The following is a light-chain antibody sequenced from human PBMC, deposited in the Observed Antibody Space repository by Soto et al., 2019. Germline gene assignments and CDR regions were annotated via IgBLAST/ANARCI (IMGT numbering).Light chain of an antibody. CDR2: EVS. CDR1: SSDVGSYNL. J-gene: IGLJ2*01. V-gene: IGLV2-23*02. CDR3: CSYAGSGLGV. Sequence: QSALTQPASVAGSPGQSITISCTGASSDVGSYNLVSWYQQHPGKAPKLMIYEVSQRPSGVSNRFSGSKSGNTASLTISGPQAEDEADYYCCSYAGSGLGVFGGGTKLTVL.